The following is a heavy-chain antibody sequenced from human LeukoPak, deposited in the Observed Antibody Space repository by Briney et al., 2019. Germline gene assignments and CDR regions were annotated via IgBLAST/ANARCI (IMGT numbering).Heavy chain of an antibody. CDR1: GFTFSSYW. Sequence: GGSLRLSCVGSGFTFSSYWMHWVRQAPGKGLEWVAVISYDGSNKYYADSVKGRFTISRDNSKNTLYLQMNSLRAEDTAVYYCARDRVGATDYFDYWGQGTLVTVSS. CDR3: ARDRVGATDYFDY. V-gene: IGHV3-30-3*01. J-gene: IGHJ4*02. CDR2: ISYDGSNK. D-gene: IGHD1-26*01.